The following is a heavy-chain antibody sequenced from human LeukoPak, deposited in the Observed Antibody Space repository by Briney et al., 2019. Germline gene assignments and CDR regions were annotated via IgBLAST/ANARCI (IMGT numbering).Heavy chain of an antibody. CDR3: ARSPYTESYYGDALDI. V-gene: IGHV3-48*03. J-gene: IGHJ3*02. Sequence: GGSLRLSCAASGFTFNIYEMNWVRQAPGKGLEWVSYISGSGSTIYYADSVKGRFTISRDNAKNSLYLQMNSLRAEDTSVYYCARSPYTESYYGDALDIWGQGTVVTVSS. CDR2: ISGSGSTI. D-gene: IGHD1-26*01. CDR1: GFTFNIYE.